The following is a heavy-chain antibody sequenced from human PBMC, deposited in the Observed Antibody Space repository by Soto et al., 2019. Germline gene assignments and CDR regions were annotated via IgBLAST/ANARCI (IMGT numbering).Heavy chain of an antibody. D-gene: IGHD6-19*01. Sequence: PSETLSLTCTVSGGSISSYYWSCIRQPPGKGLEWIGYIYYSGSTNYNPSLKSRVTISVDTSKNQFSLKLSSVTAADTAVYYCARQMQQWLIDYWGQGTLVTVSS. CDR1: GGSISSYY. J-gene: IGHJ4*02. CDR2: IYYSGST. V-gene: IGHV4-59*08. CDR3: ARQMQQWLIDY.